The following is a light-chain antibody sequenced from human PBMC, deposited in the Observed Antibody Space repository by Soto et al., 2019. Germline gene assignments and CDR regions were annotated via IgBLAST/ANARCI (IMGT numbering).Light chain of an antibody. J-gene: IGKJ1*01. CDR3: QQYDNWWT. CDR1: QSVGSN. CDR2: GAS. V-gene: IGKV3-15*01. Sequence: EIVMTQSPATLSVSPGERATLPCRASQSVGSNLAWHQKKPGQAPRLLIYGASTRATGIPARFSGSGSGTEFTLTISSLQSEDFAVYYCQQYDNWWTFGQGTRVEI.